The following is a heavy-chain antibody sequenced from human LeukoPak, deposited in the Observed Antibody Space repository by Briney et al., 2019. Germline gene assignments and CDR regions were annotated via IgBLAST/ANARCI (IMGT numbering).Heavy chain of an antibody. CDR3: GSPVFLGY. CDR1: GYSISSGYY. D-gene: IGHD3-3*01. Sequence: KPSETLSLTCAVSGYSISSGYYWGWIRQPPGKGLEWIGSIYHSGSTYYNPSLKSRVTISVDTSKNQFSLKLSSVTAADTAVYYCGSPVFLGYWGQGTLVTVSS. J-gene: IGHJ4*02. CDR2: IYHSGST. V-gene: IGHV4-38-2*01.